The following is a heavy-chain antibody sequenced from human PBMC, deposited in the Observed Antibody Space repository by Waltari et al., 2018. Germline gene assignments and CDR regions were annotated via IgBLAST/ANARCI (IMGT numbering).Heavy chain of an antibody. CDR3: ARDLTGFGELFQGAFDI. CDR2: INPNSGGT. CDR1: GYTFTGYY. Sequence: QVQLVQSGAEVKKPGASVKVSCKASGYTFTGYYMHWVRQAPGQGLEWMGWINPNSGGTNYAQKFQGRVTRTRDTSISTAYMELSRLRSDDTAVYYCARDLTGFGELFQGAFDIWGQGTMVTVSS. V-gene: IGHV1-2*02. D-gene: IGHD3-10*01. J-gene: IGHJ3*02.